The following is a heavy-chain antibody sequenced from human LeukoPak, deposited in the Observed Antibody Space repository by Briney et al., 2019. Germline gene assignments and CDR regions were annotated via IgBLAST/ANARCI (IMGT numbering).Heavy chain of an antibody. J-gene: IGHJ4*02. V-gene: IGHV3-30*18. Sequence: GRSLRLSCAASGFTFSSYGMHWVRQAPGKGLEWVAVISYDGSNKYYADSVKGRFTISRDNSKNTLYLQMNSLRAEDTAVYYCAKDDGDSFGYWGQGTLVTVSS. CDR2: ISYDGSNK. CDR1: GFTFSSYG. D-gene: IGHD4-17*01. CDR3: AKDDGDSFGY.